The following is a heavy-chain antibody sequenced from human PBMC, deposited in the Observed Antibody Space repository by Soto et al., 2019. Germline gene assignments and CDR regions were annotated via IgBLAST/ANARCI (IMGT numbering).Heavy chain of an antibody. J-gene: IGHJ6*02. CDR1: GYTFTSYG. V-gene: IGHV1-18*04. CDR3: ARDLPGYCSGGSCYNYYYGMDV. Sequence: ASVKVSCKASGYTFTSYGISWVRQAPGQGLEWMGWISAYNGNTNYAQKLQGRVTMTTDTSTSTAYMELRSLRPDDTAVYYCARDLPGYCSGGSCYNYYYGMDVWGQGTTVTAP. CDR2: ISAYNGNT. D-gene: IGHD2-15*01.